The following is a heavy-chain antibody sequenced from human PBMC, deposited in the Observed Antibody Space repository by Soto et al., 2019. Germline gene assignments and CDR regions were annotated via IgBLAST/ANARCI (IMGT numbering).Heavy chain of an antibody. CDR3: ARGRDGLDY. CDR2: IYYSGST. CDR1: GGSISSGDYY. Sequence: SETLSLTCTVSGGSISSGDYYCSWIRQPPGKGLEWIGYIYYSGSTNNNPSLKSRVTISVDMSKNQFSLKLTSATAADTAVYYCARGRDGLDYWGQGTLVTVSS. V-gene: IGHV4-61*08. J-gene: IGHJ4*02.